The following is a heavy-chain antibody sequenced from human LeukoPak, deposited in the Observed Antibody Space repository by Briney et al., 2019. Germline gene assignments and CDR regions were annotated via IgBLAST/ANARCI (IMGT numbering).Heavy chain of an antibody. Sequence: GRSLRLSCAASGFTFSSYAMHWVRQAPGKGLEWVAVISYDGSNKYYADSVKGRFTISRDNSKNTLYLQMNSLRAEDTAVYYCARGYYDFWNGMDVWGQGTMVTVSS. CDR2: ISYDGSNK. V-gene: IGHV3-30-3*01. CDR3: ARGYYDFWNGMDV. D-gene: IGHD3-3*01. CDR1: GFTFSSYA. J-gene: IGHJ6*02.